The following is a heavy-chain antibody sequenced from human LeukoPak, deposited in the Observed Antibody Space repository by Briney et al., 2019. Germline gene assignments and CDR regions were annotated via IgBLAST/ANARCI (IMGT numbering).Heavy chain of an antibody. J-gene: IGHJ6*02. CDR2: ISYDGSNK. D-gene: IGHD2-15*01. CDR3: AKALVLGYCSGGSCSLRGYYYYGMDV. Sequence: GGSLRLSCAASGFTFSSYGMRLVRQAPGKGLERVAVISYDGSNKYYADSVKGRFNISRDNSKNTLYLQMSSLRAEDTAVYYCAKALVLGYCSGGSCSLRGYYYYGMDVWGQGTTVTVSS. CDR1: GFTFSSYG. V-gene: IGHV3-30*18.